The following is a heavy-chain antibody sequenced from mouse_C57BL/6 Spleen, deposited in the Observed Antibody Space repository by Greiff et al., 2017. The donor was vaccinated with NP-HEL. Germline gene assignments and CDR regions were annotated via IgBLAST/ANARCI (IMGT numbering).Heavy chain of an antibody. D-gene: IGHD1-1*01. CDR2: IYPGDGDT. J-gene: IGHJ2*01. CDR1: GYAFSSYW. CDR3: ARITTVVFDY. V-gene: IGHV1-80*01. Sequence: QVQLKESGAELVKPGASVKISCKASGYAFSSYWMNWVKQRPGKGLEWIGQIYPGDGDTNYNGKFKGKATLTADKSSSTAYMQLSSLTSEDSAVYFCARITTVVFDYWGPGTTLTVSS.